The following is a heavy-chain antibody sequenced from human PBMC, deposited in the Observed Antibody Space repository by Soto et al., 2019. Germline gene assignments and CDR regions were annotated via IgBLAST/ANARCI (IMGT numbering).Heavy chain of an antibody. CDR3: ATYCLTTSCYGSGAGV. J-gene: IGHJ6*02. V-gene: IGHV4-59*01. Sequence: QVQLQESGPGLVKPSETLSLTCTVSGGSISTYYWSWIRQPPGKGLEWIGFMYYSGSTNYSPSLKSRVTMSVDTSKNLFSLQLSSVTAADTAVYFCATYCLTTSCYGSGAGVWGQGTTVTVSS. CDR2: MYYSGST. CDR1: GGSISTYY. D-gene: IGHD2-2*01.